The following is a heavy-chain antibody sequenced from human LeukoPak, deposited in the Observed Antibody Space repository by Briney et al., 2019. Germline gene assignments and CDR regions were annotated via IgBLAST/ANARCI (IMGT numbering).Heavy chain of an antibody. Sequence: GGSLRLSCVASGFTFSTYGMSWVRQAPGKGLEWVANIKQDGSEKYYVDSVKGRFTISRDNAKNSLYLQMNSLRAEDTAVYYCARGSSSWSYYYYYMDVWGKGTTVTVSS. D-gene: IGHD6-13*01. CDR3: ARGSSSWSYYYYYMDV. V-gene: IGHV3-7*01. J-gene: IGHJ6*03. CDR2: IKQDGSEK. CDR1: GFTFSTYG.